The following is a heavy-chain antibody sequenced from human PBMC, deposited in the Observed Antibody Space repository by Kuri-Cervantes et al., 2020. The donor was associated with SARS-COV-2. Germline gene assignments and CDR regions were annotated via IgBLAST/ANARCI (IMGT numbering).Heavy chain of an antibody. CDR2: IIPIFDTA. J-gene: IGHJ4*02. Sequence: SGKVSCKASGGTFSSYAISWVRQAPGQGLEWMGRIIPIFDTANYAQKFQGRVTITADESTSTAYMELSSLRSEDTAVYYCARDSVVEAAVYWGQGTLVTVSS. CDR1: GGTFSSYA. V-gene: IGHV1-69*13. CDR3: ARDSVVEAAVY. D-gene: IGHD2-2*01.